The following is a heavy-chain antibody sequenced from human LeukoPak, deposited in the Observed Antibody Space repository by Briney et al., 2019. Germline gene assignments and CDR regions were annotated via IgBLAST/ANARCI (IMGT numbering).Heavy chain of an antibody. V-gene: IGHV3-23*01. D-gene: IGHD2-21*02. CDR2: ISGSGGTT. CDR1: EFTFSSYS. CDR3: ATEATYCTAACYSLSDY. Sequence: GGSLRLSCAASEFTFSSYSLTWVRQAPGKGLEWVPLISGSGGTTHYADSVRGRFTISRDNSKNTLYLQMNTLRAGDTAVYYCATEATYCTAACYSLSDYWGQGTLVTVSS. J-gene: IGHJ4*02.